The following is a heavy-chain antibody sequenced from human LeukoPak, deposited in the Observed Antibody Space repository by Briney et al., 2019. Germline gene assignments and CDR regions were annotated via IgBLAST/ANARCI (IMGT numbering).Heavy chain of an antibody. CDR3: ARDLRGFIDY. Sequence: GGSLRLSCAASGFTFSSYAMSWVRQAPGKGLEWVSAISGTGGSTYYADSVKGRFTISRDNSKNTLYLQMNSLRAEDTAVYYCARDLRGFIDYWGQGTLVTVSS. CDR1: GFTFSSYA. V-gene: IGHV3-23*01. CDR2: ISGTGGST. J-gene: IGHJ4*02. D-gene: IGHD5-12*01.